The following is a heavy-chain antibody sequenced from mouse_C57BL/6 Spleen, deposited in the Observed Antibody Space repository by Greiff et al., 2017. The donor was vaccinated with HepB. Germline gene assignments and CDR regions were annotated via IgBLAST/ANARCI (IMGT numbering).Heavy chain of an antibody. J-gene: IGHJ4*01. V-gene: IGHV1-26*01. Sequence: EVQLQQSGPELVKPGASVKISCKASGYTFTDYYMNWVKQSHGKSLEWIGDINPNNGGTSYNQKFKGKATLTVDKSSSTAYMELRSLTSEDSAVYYCAIRQLRLSMDYWGQGTSVTVSS. D-gene: IGHD3-2*02. CDR2: INPNNGGT. CDR1: GYTFTDYY. CDR3: AIRQLRLSMDY.